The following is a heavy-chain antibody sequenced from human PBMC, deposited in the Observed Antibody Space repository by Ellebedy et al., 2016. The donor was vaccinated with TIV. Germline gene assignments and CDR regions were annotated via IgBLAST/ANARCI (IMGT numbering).Heavy chain of an antibody. CDR2: ISGSGGST. CDR1: GFTFSSYA. V-gene: IGHV3-23*01. Sequence: GGSLRLSXAASGFTFSSYAMSWVRQAQGKGLEWVSAISGSGGSTYYADSVKGRFTISRDNSKNTLYLQMNSLRAEDTAVYYCAKRIGFWSGYPPQNWFDPWGQGTLVTVSS. J-gene: IGHJ5*02. D-gene: IGHD3-3*01. CDR3: AKRIGFWSGYPPQNWFDP.